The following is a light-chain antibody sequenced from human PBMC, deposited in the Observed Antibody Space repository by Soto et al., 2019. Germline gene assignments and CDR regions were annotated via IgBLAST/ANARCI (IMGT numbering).Light chain of an antibody. Sequence: EIVLTQSPCNLSLSPGERATLSCKASQTINRIYVAWYQQKPGQAPRLLIYGASTRATGIPARFSGSGSGTEFTLTISSLQSEDFAVYYCQQYNNWRTITFGQGTRLEIK. J-gene: IGKJ5*01. CDR3: QQYNNWRTIT. CDR1: QTINRIY. CDR2: GAS. V-gene: IGKV3-15*01.